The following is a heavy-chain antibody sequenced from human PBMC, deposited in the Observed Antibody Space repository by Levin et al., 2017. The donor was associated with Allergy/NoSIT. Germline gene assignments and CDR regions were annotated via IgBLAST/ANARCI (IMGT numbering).Heavy chain of an antibody. V-gene: IGHV4-59*01. CDR2: IYYSGNT. CDR3: AKYSTGWYGTNFDY. CDR1: GGSISGSY. Sequence: SETLSLTCTVSGGSISGSYWSWIRQPPGKGLEWIGYIYYSGNTNYNPSLKSRVTMSVDTSKNRFSLKLSSVTAADTAMYYCAKYSTGWYGTNFDYWGQGTLVTVSS. J-gene: IGHJ4*02. D-gene: IGHD6-19*01.